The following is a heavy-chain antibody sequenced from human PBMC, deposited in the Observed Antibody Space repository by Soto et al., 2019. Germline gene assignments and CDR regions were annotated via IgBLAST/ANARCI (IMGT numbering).Heavy chain of an antibody. V-gene: IGHV4-59*08. CDR2: IYYSGST. CDR3: ARRYGYYFDY. J-gene: IGHJ4*02. CDR1: GGSISSYY. Sequence: QVQLQESGPGLVKPSETLSLTCTVSGGSISSYYWSWIRQPPGKGLEWIGYIYYSGSTNYNPSLXXRXPXSVDTSKNQLSLKLSSVTAADTAVYYCARRYGYYFDYWGQGTLVTVSS. D-gene: IGHD4-17*01.